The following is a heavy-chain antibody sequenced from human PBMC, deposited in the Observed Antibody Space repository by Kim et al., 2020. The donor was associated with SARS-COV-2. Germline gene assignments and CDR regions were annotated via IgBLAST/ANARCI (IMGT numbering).Heavy chain of an antibody. CDR2: ISGSGGST. CDR3: ANSGYSSSWPGDYYYYGMDV. CDR1: GFTFSSYA. D-gene: IGHD6-13*01. V-gene: IGHV3-23*01. Sequence: GGSLRLSCAASGFTFSSYAMSWVRQAPGKGLEWVSAISGSGGSTYYADSVKGRFTISRDNSKNTLYLQMNSLRAEDTAVYYCANSGYSSSWPGDYYYYGMDVWGQGTTVTVAS. J-gene: IGHJ6*02.